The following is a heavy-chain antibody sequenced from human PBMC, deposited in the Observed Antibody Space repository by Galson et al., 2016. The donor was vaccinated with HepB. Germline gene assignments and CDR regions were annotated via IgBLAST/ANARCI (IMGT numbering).Heavy chain of an antibody. CDR1: GFTFRNYR. V-gene: IGHV3-21*01. D-gene: IGHD6-19*01. J-gene: IGHJ6*02. CDR3: ARAPIEVDGMRHYYYGMDV. Sequence: SLRLSCAASGFTFRNYRMNWVRQAPGKGLEWVSSISSGSAYTYSADSVKGRFTISRDNVKNSLYLQMNSLRAEDTAVYYCARAPIEVDGMRHYYYGMDVWGQGTTVTVSS. CDR2: ISSGSAYT.